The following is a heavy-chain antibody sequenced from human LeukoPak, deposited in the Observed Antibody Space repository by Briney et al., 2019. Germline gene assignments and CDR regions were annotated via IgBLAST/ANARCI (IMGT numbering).Heavy chain of an antibody. V-gene: IGHV3-30-3*01. J-gene: IGHJ4*02. D-gene: IGHD4-17*01. CDR1: GFTFSSYA. CDR2: ISYDGSNK. CDR3: ARDPPYGDFHYFDY. Sequence: GGSLRLSCAASGFTFSSYAMHWVRQAPGKGLEWVAVISYDGSNKYYADSVKGRFTISRDNSKNTLYLQMNSLRAEDTAVYYCARDPPYGDFHYFDYWGQGTLVTVSS.